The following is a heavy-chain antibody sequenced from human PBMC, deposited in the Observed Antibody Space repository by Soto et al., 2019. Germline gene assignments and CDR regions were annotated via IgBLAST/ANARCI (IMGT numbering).Heavy chain of an antibody. CDR1: GGTFSSYA. D-gene: IGHD2-2*02. CDR3: ASRIVPAAIGGIYGMDV. Sequence: VASVKVSCKASGGTFSSYAISWVRQAPGQGLEWMGGIIPIFGTANYAQKFQGRVTITADESTSTAYMELSSLRSEDTAVYYCASRIVPAAIGGIYGMDVWGQGTTVTVSS. J-gene: IGHJ6*02. CDR2: IIPIFGTA. V-gene: IGHV1-69*13.